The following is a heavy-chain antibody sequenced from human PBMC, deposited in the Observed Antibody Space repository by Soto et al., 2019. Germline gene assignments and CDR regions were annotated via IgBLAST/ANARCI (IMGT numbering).Heavy chain of an antibody. V-gene: IGHV3-13*01. Sequence: GESLKISCKGSGYHFTNHWIGWVRQATGKGLEWVSAIGTAGDTYYPGSVKGRFTISRENAKNSLYLQMNSLRAGDTAVYYCAAGQYDSSGSTSLDYWGQGTLVTVSS. D-gene: IGHD3-22*01. J-gene: IGHJ4*02. CDR1: GYHFTNHW. CDR2: IGTAGDT. CDR3: AAGQYDSSGSTSLDY.